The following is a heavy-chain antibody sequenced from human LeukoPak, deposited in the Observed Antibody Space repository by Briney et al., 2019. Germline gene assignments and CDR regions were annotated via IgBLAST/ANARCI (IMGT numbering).Heavy chain of an antibody. J-gene: IGHJ4*02. D-gene: IGHD3-22*01. CDR2: IYYSGST. CDR1: GGSISSGGYY. V-gene: IGHV4-31*03. CDR3: ARFANYYDTSGYYQYNFHS. Sequence: PSQTLSLTCTVSGGSISSGGYYWSWIRQHPGKGLEWIGYIYYSGSTYYNPSLKSRVTISVDTSKNQFSLKLSSVTAADTAVYYSARFANYYDTSGYYQYNFHSWGQGTLLTVSS.